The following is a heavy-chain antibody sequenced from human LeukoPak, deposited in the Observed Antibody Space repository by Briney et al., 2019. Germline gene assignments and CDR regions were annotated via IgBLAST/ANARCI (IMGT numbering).Heavy chain of an antibody. CDR2: INNSGST. V-gene: IGHV4-34*01. CDR1: GGSFSGYY. CDR3: ARALDYYDSSGLVY. D-gene: IGHD3-22*01. Sequence: SETLSLTCAVYGGSFSGYYWSWIRQPPGKGLEWIGEINNSGSTNYNPSLKSRVTISVDTSKNQFSLKMSSVTAADTAVYYCARALDYYDSSGLVYWGQGTLVTVSS. J-gene: IGHJ4*02.